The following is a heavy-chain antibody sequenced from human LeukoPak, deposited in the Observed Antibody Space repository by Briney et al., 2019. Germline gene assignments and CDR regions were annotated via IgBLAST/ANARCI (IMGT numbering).Heavy chain of an antibody. V-gene: IGHV4-59*01. D-gene: IGHD1-26*01. J-gene: IGHJ2*01. CDR2: VYYTGST. Sequence: SETLSLTYSVSGGSISGYYWSWIRQSPGKGLEWFGYVYYTGSTNYNPSLKSRVTMSVDTSKNQFSLKVTSVTAADTAIYYCAKDRTVGASYWHFDLWGRGTLVTVSS. CDR3: AKDRTVGASYWHFDL. CDR1: GGSISGYY.